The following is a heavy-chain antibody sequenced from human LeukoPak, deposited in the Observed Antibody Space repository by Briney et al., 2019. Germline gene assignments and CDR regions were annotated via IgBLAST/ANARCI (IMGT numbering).Heavy chain of an antibody. D-gene: IGHD1-14*01. CDR1: GGSISSGDYY. V-gene: IGHV4-30-4*08. CDR2: IYYSGST. CDR3: ARDLGNPYYFDY. Sequence: SETLSLTCTVSGGSISSGDYYWSWIRQPPGKGLEWIGYIYYSGSTYYNPSLKSRVTISVDTSKNRFSLKLSSVTAADTAVYYCARDLGNPYYFDYWGQGTLVTVSS. J-gene: IGHJ4*02.